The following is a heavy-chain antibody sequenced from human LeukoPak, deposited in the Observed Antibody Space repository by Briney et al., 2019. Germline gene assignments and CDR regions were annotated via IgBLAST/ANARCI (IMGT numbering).Heavy chain of an antibody. V-gene: IGHV3-15*01. CDR3: ATLTYYYDSRGYYPY. CDR1: GFTFSRYA. Sequence: GGSLRLSCAASGFTFSRYAMNWVRQAPGKGLEWVGRIKSKTDGGTIEYAAPVKDRFTISRDDSKNTVYLQMKSLKTDDTGVYYCATLTYYYDSRGYYPYWGQGTLVTVSS. D-gene: IGHD3-22*01. J-gene: IGHJ4*02. CDR2: IKSKTDGGTI.